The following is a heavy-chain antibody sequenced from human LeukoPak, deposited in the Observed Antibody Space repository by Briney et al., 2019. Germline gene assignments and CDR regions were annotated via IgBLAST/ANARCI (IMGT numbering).Heavy chain of an antibody. CDR3: AREGATREYTGDTWRYFFDF. CDR2: IDPHGGTT. Sequence: ASVKVSCKASGYTFSINSVHWVRQAPGQGLEWVGTIDPHGGTTSFAQKFQGRVTLTRDMSTNTVSMELRSLRYEDTAVYFCAREGATREYTGDTWRYFFDFWGQGTLVTVSS. V-gene: IGHV1-46*01. J-gene: IGHJ4*02. CDR1: GYTFSINS. D-gene: IGHD4-17*01.